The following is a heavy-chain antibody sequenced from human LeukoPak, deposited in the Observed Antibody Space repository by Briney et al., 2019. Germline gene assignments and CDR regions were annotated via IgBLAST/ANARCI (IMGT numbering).Heavy chain of an antibody. CDR3: ARDSGYIVVVPAAGLPDY. J-gene: IGHJ4*02. D-gene: IGHD2-2*01. Sequence: GRSLRLSCAASGFTFSSYGMHWVRQAPGKGLEWVAVISYDGSNKYYADSVKGRFTISRDNSNNTLYLQMNSLRAEDTAVYYCARDSGYIVVVPAAGLPDYWGQGTLVTVSS. CDR2: ISYDGSNK. V-gene: IGHV3-30*03. CDR1: GFTFSSYG.